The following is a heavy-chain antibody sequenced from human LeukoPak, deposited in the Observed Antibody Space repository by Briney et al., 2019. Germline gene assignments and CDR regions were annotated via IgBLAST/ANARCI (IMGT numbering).Heavy chain of an antibody. Sequence: GGSLSLSCAASGFPFSSYAISWVRQAPGQGLEWMGGIIPIFGTANYAQKFQGRVTITADESTSTAYMELSSLRSEDTAVYYCARAGAYDFWSGYLDSFDYWGQGTLVTVSS. J-gene: IGHJ4*02. V-gene: IGHV1-69*01. CDR3: ARAGAYDFWSGYLDSFDY. D-gene: IGHD3-3*01. CDR2: IIPIFGTA. CDR1: GFPFSSYA.